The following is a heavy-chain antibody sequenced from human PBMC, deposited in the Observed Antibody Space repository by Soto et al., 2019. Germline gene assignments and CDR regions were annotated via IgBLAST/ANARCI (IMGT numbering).Heavy chain of an antibody. J-gene: IGHJ6*02. CDR3: ARVQIGYFWSGYSDYYYYGMDV. D-gene: IGHD3-3*01. V-gene: IGHV1-2*02. CDR1: GYTFTGYY. CDR2: INPNSGGT. Sequence: GASVKVSCKASGYTFTGYYMHWVRQAPGQGLEWMGWINPNSGGTNYAQKFQGRVTMTRDTSISTAYMELSRLRSDDTAVYYCARVQIGYFWSGYSDYYYYGMDVWGQGTTVTVSS.